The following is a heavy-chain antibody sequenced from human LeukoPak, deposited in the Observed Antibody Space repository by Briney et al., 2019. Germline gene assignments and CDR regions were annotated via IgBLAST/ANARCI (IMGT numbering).Heavy chain of an antibody. CDR2: ITASGNTI. V-gene: IGHV3-48*03. D-gene: IGHD2-15*01. CDR3: ASHSLRLADY. CDR1: GFTFSSYE. Sequence: PGGSLRLPCAASGFTFSSYEMNWVRQAPGKGLEWVSYITASGNTIYYADSVKGRFTISRDNAKNSLYLQMNSLRAEDTAVYYCASHSLRLADYWGQGTLVTVSS. J-gene: IGHJ4*02.